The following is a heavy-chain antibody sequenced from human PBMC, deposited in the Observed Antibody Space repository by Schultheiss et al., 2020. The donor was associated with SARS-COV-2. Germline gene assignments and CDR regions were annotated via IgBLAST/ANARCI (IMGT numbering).Heavy chain of an antibody. J-gene: IGHJ4*02. CDR1: GYSITSGYH. CDR3: ARARCGGDCYSTFDY. Sequence: SETLSLTFGVSGYSITSGYHWGWIRQPPGKGLEWIGYIYYSGSTKYNPSLKGRVTMSLDTSKNQISLKLSSVTAADTAVYYCARARCGGDCYSTFDYWGQGTLVTVSS. V-gene: IGHV4-61*01. CDR2: IYYSGST. D-gene: IGHD2-21*02.